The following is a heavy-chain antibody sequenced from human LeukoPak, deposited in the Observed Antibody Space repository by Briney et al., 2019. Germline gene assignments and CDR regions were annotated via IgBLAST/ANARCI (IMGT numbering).Heavy chain of an antibody. CDR2: ISHSRGT. CDR1: GYSISSHYY. Sequence: SETLSLTCTVSGYSISSHYYWGWIRRPPGKGLEWIGSISHSRGTFYNPSLKSRVTMSIDTSKNEFSLKLSSVTAADTAVYYCARVSPSYYFDYWGQGTLVTVSS. CDR3: ARVSPSYYFDY. D-gene: IGHD6-6*01. J-gene: IGHJ4*02. V-gene: IGHV4-38-2*02.